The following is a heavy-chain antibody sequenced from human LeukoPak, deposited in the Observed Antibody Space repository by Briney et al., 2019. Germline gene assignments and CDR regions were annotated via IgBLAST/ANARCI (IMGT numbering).Heavy chain of an antibody. CDR2: INPSGGST. Sequence: ASAKVSCKASGYTFTRYYMYWVRQAPGQGLEWMGIINPSGGSTSYAQKFQGRVTMTRDMSTSTVYMELSSLRSEDTAVYYCARDRYYDSSGYYSFDYWGQGTLVTVSS. D-gene: IGHD3-22*01. CDR3: ARDRYYDSSGYYSFDY. CDR1: GYTFTRYY. J-gene: IGHJ4*02. V-gene: IGHV1-46*01.